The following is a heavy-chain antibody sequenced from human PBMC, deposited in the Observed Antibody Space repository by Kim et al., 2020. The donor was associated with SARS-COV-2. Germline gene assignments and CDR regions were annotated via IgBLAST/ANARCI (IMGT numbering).Heavy chain of an antibody. CDR3: EKDLEYYDILTGYLRTVDYYYYGMDV. D-gene: IGHD3-9*01. Sequence: GGSLRLSCAASGFTFSSYGMHWVRQAPGKGLEWVAVISYDGSNKYYADSVKGRFTISRDNSKNTLYLQMNSLRAEDTAVYYCEKDLEYYDILTGYLRTVDYYYYGMDVWGQGTTVTVSS. J-gene: IGHJ6*02. CDR1: GFTFSSYG. V-gene: IGHV3-30*18. CDR2: ISYDGSNK.